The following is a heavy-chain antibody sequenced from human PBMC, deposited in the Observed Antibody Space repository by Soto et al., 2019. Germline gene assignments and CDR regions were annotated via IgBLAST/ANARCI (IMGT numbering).Heavy chain of an antibody. J-gene: IGHJ5*02. V-gene: IGHV4-59*01. CDR2: IYYSGST. Sequence: ASETLSLTCTVSGGSISSYYWSWIRQPPGKGLEWIGYIYYSGSTNYNPSLKSRVTISVDTSKNQFSLKLSSVTAADTAVYYCARVVTMVRGVNWFDPWGQGTLVTVSS. CDR1: GGSISSYY. D-gene: IGHD3-10*01. CDR3: ARVVTMVRGVNWFDP.